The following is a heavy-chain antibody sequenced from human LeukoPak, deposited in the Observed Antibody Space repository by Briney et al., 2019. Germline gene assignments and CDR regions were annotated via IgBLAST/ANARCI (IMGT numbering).Heavy chain of an antibody. CDR2: ISGSGGST. D-gene: IGHD3-22*01. CDR3: AKDPGFRMIVVLITLRSVQPSFDY. J-gene: IGHJ3*01. Sequence: GGSLRLSCAASGFTFSSYAMSWVRQAPGKGLEWVPAISGSGGSTYYADYVKGRVTITRDNSKNTLYLKMNSLRAGDTAVYYCAKDPGFRMIVVLITLRSVQPSFDYWGQGTMVTVSS. CDR1: GFTFSSYA. V-gene: IGHV3-23*01.